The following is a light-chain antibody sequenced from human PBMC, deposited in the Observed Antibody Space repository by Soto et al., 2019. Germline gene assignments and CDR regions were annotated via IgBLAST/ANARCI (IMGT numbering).Light chain of an antibody. J-gene: IGLJ2*01. CDR2: GNN. CDR1: SSNFGAGYD. V-gene: IGLV1-40*01. Sequence: QLVLTQPPSVSGAPGQRVTISCTGSSSNFGAGYDVHWYQQLPGTAPKLLIYGNNNRPSGVPDRFSGSKSGTSASLAITGLQAEDEADYYCQSYDSSLSVVFGGGTKLTVL. CDR3: QSYDSSLSVV.